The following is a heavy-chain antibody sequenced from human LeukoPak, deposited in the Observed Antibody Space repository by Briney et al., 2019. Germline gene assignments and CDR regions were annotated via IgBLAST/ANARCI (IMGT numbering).Heavy chain of an antibody. CDR3: ARTHPDYYYYYMDV. J-gene: IGHJ6*03. V-gene: IGHV4-61*02. Sequence: SETLSLTCTVSGGSISSGSSYWSWTWIRQSAGSGLEWIGRIYTSGSTNYSPSLKSRVTISLDTSKNQFSLKLSSVTATDTAVYYCARTHPDYYYYYMDVWGKGTTVTVSS. CDR2: IYTSGST. CDR1: GGSISSGSSY.